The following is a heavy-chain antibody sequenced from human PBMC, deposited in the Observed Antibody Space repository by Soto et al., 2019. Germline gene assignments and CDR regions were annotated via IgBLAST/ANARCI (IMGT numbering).Heavy chain of an antibody. CDR3: ARATPGYSTYDYYFDY. CDR1: GGTFSNHT. V-gene: IGHV1-69*02. Sequence: SVKVSCKASGGTFSNHTISWVRQAPGQGLEWMGRIIPILDITGYAQRFQGRVTITADKSTSTAYMEVSSLGSEDTAVYYCARATPGYSTYDYYFDYWGQGTLVTVSS. J-gene: IGHJ4*02. CDR2: IIPILDIT. D-gene: IGHD5-12*01.